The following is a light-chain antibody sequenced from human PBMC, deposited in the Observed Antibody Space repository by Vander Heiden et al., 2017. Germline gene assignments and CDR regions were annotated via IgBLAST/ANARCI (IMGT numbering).Light chain of an antibody. CDR1: STKIAAGFD. CDR2: GIL. Sequence: QSVLTQPPSVSGPPGQRVTIARPGSSTKIAAGFDIHWYQQLPGTAPKLLIYGILNRPSGVPDRFSGSKSGTSASLAITGLQAEDEADYYCQSYDSSLSAWVFGGGTKLTVL. J-gene: IGLJ3*02. CDR3: QSYDSSLSAWV. V-gene: IGLV1-40*01.